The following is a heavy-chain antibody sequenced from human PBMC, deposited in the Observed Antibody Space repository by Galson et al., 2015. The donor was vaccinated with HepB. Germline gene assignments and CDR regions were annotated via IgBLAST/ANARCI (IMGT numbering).Heavy chain of an antibody. Sequence: SLRLSCAASGFTFSSYWMSWVRQAPGKGLEWVANIKQDGSEKYYVDSVKGRFTISRDNAKNSLYLQMNSLRAEDTAVYYCASLGSSWPYWYFDLWGRGTLVTVSS. CDR2: IKQDGSEK. J-gene: IGHJ2*01. CDR3: ASLGSSWPYWYFDL. CDR1: GFTFSSYW. V-gene: IGHV3-7*03. D-gene: IGHD6-13*01.